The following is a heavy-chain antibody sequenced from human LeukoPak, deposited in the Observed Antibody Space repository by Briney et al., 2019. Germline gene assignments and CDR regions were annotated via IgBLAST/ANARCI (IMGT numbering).Heavy chain of an antibody. CDR1: GYSFTSYW. V-gene: IGHV5-10-1*01. J-gene: IGHJ4*02. Sequence: GESLRISCKGPGYSFTSYWISWVRQMPGKGLEWMGRIDPSDSYTNYSPSFQGHVTISADKSISTAYLQWSSLKASDTAMYYCATEYCSGGTCYSMDYWGQGTLVTVSS. D-gene: IGHD2-15*01. CDR3: ATEYCSGGTCYSMDY. CDR2: IDPSDSYT.